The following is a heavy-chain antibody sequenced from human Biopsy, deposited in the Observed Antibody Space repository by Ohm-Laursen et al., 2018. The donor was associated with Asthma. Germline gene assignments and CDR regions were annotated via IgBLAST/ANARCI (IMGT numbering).Heavy chain of an antibody. J-gene: IGHJ4*01. CDR1: GFSFDDCT. D-gene: IGHD3-22*01. CDR2: ISWNSGNI. V-gene: IGHV3-9*01. Sequence: SLRLSCAASGFSFDDCTMHWVRQAPGKGLEWVSSISWNSGNIDYAVSVKGRFTISRDNAKNSLYLQMQSLRPEDTAFYYCAKSADYYDSTDYLDFWGRGTLVIVSS. CDR3: AKSADYYDSTDYLDF.